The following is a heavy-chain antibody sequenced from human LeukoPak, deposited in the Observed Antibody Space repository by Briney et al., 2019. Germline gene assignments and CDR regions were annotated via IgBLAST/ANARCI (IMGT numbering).Heavy chain of an antibody. V-gene: IGHV3-21*01. CDR1: GFTFSSYS. D-gene: IGHD1-20*01. CDR3: ARDNWIEAHYFDY. Sequence: GGSLRLSCAASGFTFSSYSMNWVRQAPGKGLEWVSSISSSSSYIYYADSVKGRFTISRDNAKNSLYLHMNSLRAEDTAVYYCARDNWIEAHYFDYWGQGTLVTVSS. CDR2: ISSSSSYI. J-gene: IGHJ4*02.